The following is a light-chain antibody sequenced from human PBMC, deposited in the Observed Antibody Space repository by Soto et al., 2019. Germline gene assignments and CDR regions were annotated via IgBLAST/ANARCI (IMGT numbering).Light chain of an antibody. CDR1: SSNIGSHT. V-gene: IGLV1-44*01. CDR3: AAWDNSLNGRV. CDR2: SNI. Sequence: QSVLTQPPSASGTPGQRVTISCSGSSSNIGSHTVNWYQQFPGTAPKLLIYSNIQRPSGVPARFSGSKSGTTAYLAISGLRSEDEADYYCAAWDNSLNGRVFGGGTKVTVL. J-gene: IGLJ3*02.